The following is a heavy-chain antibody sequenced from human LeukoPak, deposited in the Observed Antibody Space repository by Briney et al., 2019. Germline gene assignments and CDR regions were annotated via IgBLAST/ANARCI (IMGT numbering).Heavy chain of an antibody. CDR2: ISGSGGST. CDR1: GFTFTSYA. D-gene: IGHD5-12*01. J-gene: IGHJ4*02. Sequence: PGGSLRLSCAASGFTFTSYAMSWVRQAPGKGLDWVSAISGSGGSTYYAASVKGRFTISRDNSNNTLYLQMNSLRAEDTAVYYCAKGRNIVATIGSFDYWGQGTLVTVS. V-gene: IGHV3-23*01. CDR3: AKGRNIVATIGSFDY.